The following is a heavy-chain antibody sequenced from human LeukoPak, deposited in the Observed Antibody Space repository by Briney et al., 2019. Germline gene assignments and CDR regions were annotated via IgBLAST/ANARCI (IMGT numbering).Heavy chain of an antibody. CDR3: ASLEMATIYWYFDL. CDR1: GGSLSSGSYY. J-gene: IGHJ2*01. D-gene: IGHD5-24*01. V-gene: IGHV4-61*01. CDR2: IYFSGST. Sequence: PSETLSLTCTVSGGSLSSGSYYWRWLRQPPGKGLEWVGYIYFSGSTNSNPSLKSRVTISVDTSKNQFSLKLSSVTAADTAVYYCASLEMATIYWYFDLWGRGTLVTVSS.